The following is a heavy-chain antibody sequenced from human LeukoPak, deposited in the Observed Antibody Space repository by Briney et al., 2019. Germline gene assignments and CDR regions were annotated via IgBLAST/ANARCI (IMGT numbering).Heavy chain of an antibody. V-gene: IGHV3-23*01. CDR1: GFTFSTFA. CDR2: IFPSGGEI. D-gene: IGHD3-16*01. CDR3: ARGGGGIDY. J-gene: IGHJ4*02. Sequence: PGGSLRLSCAASGFTFSTFAMIWVRQPPGKGLEWVSSIFPSGGEIHYADSVKGRFTISRDNSKNTLYLQMNSLRAEDTAVYYCARGGGGIDYWGQGTLVTVSS.